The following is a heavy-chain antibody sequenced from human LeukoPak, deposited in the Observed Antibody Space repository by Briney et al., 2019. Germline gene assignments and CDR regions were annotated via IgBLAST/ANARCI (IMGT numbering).Heavy chain of an antibody. CDR2: IYYSGST. V-gene: IGHV4-59*01. CDR3: ARRRDGYEALDY. D-gene: IGHD5-24*01. CDR1: GGAISSYY. J-gene: IGHJ4*02. Sequence: PSETLSLTCTVSGGAISSYYWSWIRQPLGKGLEWIGYIYYSGSTNYNPSLKSRVTISVDTSKNQFSLKLSSVTAAGTAVYYWARRRDGYEALDYWGQGTLVTVSS.